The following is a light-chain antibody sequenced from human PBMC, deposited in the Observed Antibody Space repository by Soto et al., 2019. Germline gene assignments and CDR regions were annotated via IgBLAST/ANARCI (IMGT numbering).Light chain of an antibody. J-gene: IGKJ1*01. CDR2: GAS. CDR3: QQYNSWLWT. Sequence: EIVMTQSPATLSVSPGERATLSCRASQSVRSNLAWYQQKPGQAPRLLIYGASTRATGIPATFSGSGSGTQFTLTISSLQSEDSAVYYCQQYNSWLWTFGQGTKVDIK. V-gene: IGKV3D-15*01. CDR1: QSVRSN.